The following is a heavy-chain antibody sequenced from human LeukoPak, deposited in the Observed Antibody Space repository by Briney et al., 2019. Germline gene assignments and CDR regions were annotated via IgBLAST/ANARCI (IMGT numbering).Heavy chain of an antibody. CDR3: ARAGISVGDTSSRNDYYYYYYMDV. CDR2: IIPIFGTA. J-gene: IGHJ6*03. V-gene: IGHV1-69*05. D-gene: IGHD6-6*01. CDR1: GGTFSSYA. Sequence: EASVKVSCKASGGTFSSYAISWVRQAPGQGLEWMGGIIPIFGTANYAQKFQGRVTITTDESTSTAYMERSSLRSEDTAVYYCARAGISVGDTSSRNDYYYYYYMDVWGKGTTVTVSS.